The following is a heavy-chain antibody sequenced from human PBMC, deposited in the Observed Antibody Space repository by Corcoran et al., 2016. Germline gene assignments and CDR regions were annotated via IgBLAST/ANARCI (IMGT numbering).Heavy chain of an antibody. Sequence: VQLVESGGGLVQPGGSLRLSCAASGFTFSSYGMHGVRQAPGKGLEWVAVISYDGSNKYYADSVKGRFTISRDNSKNTLYLQMNSLRAEDTAVYYCAKEGSDSSGYYSGCMDYWGQGTLVTVSS. CDR1: GFTFSSYG. CDR3: AKEGSDSSGYYSGCMDY. J-gene: IGHJ4*02. V-gene: IGHV3-30*18. D-gene: IGHD3-22*01. CDR2: ISYDGSNK.